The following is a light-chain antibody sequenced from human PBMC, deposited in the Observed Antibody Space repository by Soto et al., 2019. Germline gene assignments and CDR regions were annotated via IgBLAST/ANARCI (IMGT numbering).Light chain of an antibody. CDR2: AAS. Sequence: DIQMTQSPSSLSASVGDRVTITCRASQSISSYLNWYQQKPGKAPKLLIYAASSLQSGVPSRFSGSGSGTEFTLTISSLQPEDVATYYCQQSYSTPPWTFGQGTKVESK. CDR1: QSISSY. CDR3: QQSYSTPPWT. J-gene: IGKJ1*01. V-gene: IGKV1-39*01.